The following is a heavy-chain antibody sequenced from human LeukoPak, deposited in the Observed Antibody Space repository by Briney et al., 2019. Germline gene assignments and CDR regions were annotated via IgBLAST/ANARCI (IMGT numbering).Heavy chain of an antibody. CDR2: IIPIFGTT. CDR1: AATFSSYA. CDR3: ARSRFPYYRLSRTDYYYMDV. V-gene: IGHV1-69*06. Sequence: SVKLSCKASAATFSSYAISWVRQPPGPGLEWMGGIIPIFGTTNYAQKFQGRVSITADKSTSTTYLHLSSLRSEDTAVYYCARSRFPYYRLSRTDYYYMDVWAKGTTVTVSS. D-gene: IGHD3-10*01. J-gene: IGHJ6*03.